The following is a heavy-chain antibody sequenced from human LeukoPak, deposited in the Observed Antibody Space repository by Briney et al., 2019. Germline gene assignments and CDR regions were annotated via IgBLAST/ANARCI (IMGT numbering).Heavy chain of an antibody. V-gene: IGHV1-69*04. D-gene: IGHD6-13*01. CDR1: GGTFSSYA. CDR2: IIPILGIA. Sequence: ASVKVSCKASGGTFSSYAISWVRQAPGQGLEWMGRIIPILGIANYAQEFQGRVTITADKSTSTAYMELSSLRSEDTAVYYCARDPSIAAAAAPFDYWGQGTLVTVSS. CDR3: ARDPSIAAAAAPFDY. J-gene: IGHJ4*02.